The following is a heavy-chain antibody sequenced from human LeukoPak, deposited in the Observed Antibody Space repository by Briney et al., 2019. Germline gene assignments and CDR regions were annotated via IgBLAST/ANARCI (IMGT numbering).Heavy chain of an antibody. J-gene: IGHJ5*02. D-gene: IGHD3-10*01. Sequence: QTGGSLRLSCAASGFTFSDHYMDWVRQAPGKGLEWVGRTRDKANSYTTEYAASVKGRFTISRDDSKNSLYLQMNSLTAEDTSLYYCVRAHNPGGWFDPWGQGTLVTVSS. CDR3: VRAHNPGGWFDP. V-gene: IGHV3-72*01. CDR2: TRDKANSYTT. CDR1: GFTFSDHY.